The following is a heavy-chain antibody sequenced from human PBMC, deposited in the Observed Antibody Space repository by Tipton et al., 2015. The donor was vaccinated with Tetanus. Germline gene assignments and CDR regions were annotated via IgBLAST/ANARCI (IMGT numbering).Heavy chain of an antibody. V-gene: IGHV4-59*01. J-gene: IGHJ2*01. Sequence: TLSLTCSVSGGSISSYSWSWIRQSPGQGLEWIGLIYYSASTSYNPSLKSRVTISVDTSKNQLSLKLTSATAADTAVYYCATMTPVDWYFDLWCRGTLVSVSS. D-gene: IGHD4-23*01. CDR2: IYYSAST. CDR3: ATMTPVDWYFDL. CDR1: GGSISSYS.